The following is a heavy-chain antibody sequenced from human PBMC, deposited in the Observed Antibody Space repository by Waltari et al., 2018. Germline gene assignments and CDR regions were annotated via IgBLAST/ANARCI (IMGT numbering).Heavy chain of an antibody. Sequence: QVQLVESGGGVVQPGGSLRLSCAASGFTFSSYGMHWLRQAPGKGRGWVAFIRYDGSNKYYADSVKGRFTISRDNSKNTLYLQMNSLRAEDTAVYYCANKRPSSTSSTTNLGPYWYFDLWDRGTLVTVSS. CDR1: GFTFSSYG. V-gene: IGHV3-30*02. J-gene: IGHJ2*01. CDR2: IRYDGSNK. CDR3: ANKRPSSTSSTTNLGPYWYFDL. D-gene: IGHD2-2*01.